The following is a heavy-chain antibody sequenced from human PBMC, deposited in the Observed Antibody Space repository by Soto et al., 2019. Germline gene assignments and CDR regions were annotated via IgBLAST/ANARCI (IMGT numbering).Heavy chain of an antibody. V-gene: IGHV4-31*03. CDR3: ARAGYYYGSGSLHSLYYYYGMDV. CDR1: GGSISSGGYY. Sequence: QVQLQESGPGLVKPSQTLSLTCTVSGGSISSGGYYWSWIRQHPGKGLEWIGYIYYSGSTYYNPSLTSRVTISVDTSKNQFSLKLSSVTAADTAVHYCARAGYYYGSGSLHSLYYYYGMDVWGQGTTVTVSS. D-gene: IGHD3-10*01. J-gene: IGHJ6*02. CDR2: IYYSGST.